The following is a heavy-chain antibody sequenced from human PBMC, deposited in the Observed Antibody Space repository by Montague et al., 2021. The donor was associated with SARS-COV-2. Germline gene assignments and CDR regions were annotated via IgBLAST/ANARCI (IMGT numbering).Heavy chain of an antibody. D-gene: IGHD3-10*01. J-gene: IGHJ4*02. V-gene: IGHV4-39*01. CDR2: IYYTGYT. CDR3: ARIVGDCCSESYYAVR. CDR1: GASTNSNSYY. Sequence: SETLSLTCAVSGASTNSNSYYWGWLRHPPGKGLDWIGSIYYTGYTYYTPSLKNRVTISGDTSKNQFSLRLTAVTAADTAVYYCARIVGDCCSESYYAVRWGQGTMVTVSS.